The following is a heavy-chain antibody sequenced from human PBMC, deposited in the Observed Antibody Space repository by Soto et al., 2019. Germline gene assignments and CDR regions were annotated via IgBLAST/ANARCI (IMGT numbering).Heavy chain of an antibody. Sequence: QVQLVQSGAEVKNPGSSVKVSCKASGGTFSTYAIGWVRQAPGQGLEWMGSIIPIFGTTNYAPKFQGRVTITADESAGTVYLAMRSLRYEDTAVYYCASPGDHYVPWGQEPWSPSPQ. CDR2: IIPIFGTT. D-gene: IGHD3-16*01. CDR3: ASPGDHYVP. CDR1: GGTFSTYA. V-gene: IGHV1-69*15. J-gene: IGHJ5*02.